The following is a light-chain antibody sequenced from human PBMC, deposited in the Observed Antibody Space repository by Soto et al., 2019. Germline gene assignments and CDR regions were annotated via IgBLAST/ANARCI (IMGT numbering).Light chain of an antibody. J-gene: IGLJ1*01. CDR3: SSYTSSSTRRYV. CDR1: SSDVGCYNY. V-gene: IGLV2-14*01. Sequence: QSALTPPATVSGSPGQSITISCTGTSSDVGCYNYVSLYQQHPGKAPKLMIYDVSNRPSGVFNRYSGSKSGNTAFLTISGLQAEDEADYYCSSYTSSSTRRYVFGTGTKLTVL. CDR2: DVS.